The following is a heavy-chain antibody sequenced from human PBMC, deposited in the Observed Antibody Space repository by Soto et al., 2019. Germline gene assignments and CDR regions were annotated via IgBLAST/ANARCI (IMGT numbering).Heavy chain of an antibody. CDR2: ISGSGGST. J-gene: IGHJ4*02. D-gene: IGHD6-19*01. V-gene: IGHV3-23*01. CDR3: AKYSSGWYYPFDY. Sequence: GGSLRLSCAASAFTYSDYAMTWVRQAPGKGLEWVSAISGSGGSTYYADSVKGRFTISRDNSKNTLYLQMNSLRAEDTAVYYCAKYSSGWYYPFDYWGQGTLVTVSS. CDR1: AFTYSDYA.